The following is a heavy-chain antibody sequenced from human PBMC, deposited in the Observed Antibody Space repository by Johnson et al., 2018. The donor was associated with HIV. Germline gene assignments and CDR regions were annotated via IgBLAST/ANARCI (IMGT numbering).Heavy chain of an antibody. CDR3: ARDGIGRGIVGANDAFDI. J-gene: IGHJ3*02. CDR1: GFTVSSNY. CDR2: IYSGGST. V-gene: IGHV3-66*03. Sequence: EVQVLESGGGLIQPGGSLRLSCAASGFTVSSNYMSWVRQAPGKGLEWVSVIYSGGSTYYADSVKGRFTISRDNSKNTLYLQMNSLRAEDTAVYYCARDGIGRGIVGANDAFDIWGQGTMVTVSS. D-gene: IGHD1-26*01.